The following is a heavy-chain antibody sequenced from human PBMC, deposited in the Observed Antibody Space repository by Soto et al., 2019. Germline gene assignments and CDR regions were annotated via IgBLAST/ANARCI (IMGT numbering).Heavy chain of an antibody. D-gene: IGHD1-1*01. V-gene: IGHV1-2*04. J-gene: IGHJ6*02. CDR3: ARDLRQLERGDGYYYYGMDV. CDR1: GYTFTGYY. Sequence: QVQLVQSGAEVKKPGASVKVSCKASGYTFTGYYMHWVRQAPGQGLEWMGWINPNSGGTNYAQKFQGWVTMTRDTSISPAYMELSRLRSDDTAVYYCARDLRQLERGDGYYYYGMDVWGQGTTVTVSS. CDR2: INPNSGGT.